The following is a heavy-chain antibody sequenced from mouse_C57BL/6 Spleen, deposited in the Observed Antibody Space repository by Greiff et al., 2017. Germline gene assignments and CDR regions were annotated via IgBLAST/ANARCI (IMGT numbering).Heavy chain of an antibody. CDR1: GYTFTSYW. CDR2: IDPSDSYT. Sequence: QVQLQQPGAELVKPGASVKLSCKASGYTFTSYWMQWVKQRPGQGLEWIGEIDPSDSYTNYNGKFKGKATLTADKSSSTAYMQLSSLTSEDSAVYFCARDDYDAMDYWGQGTSVTVSS. J-gene: IGHJ4*01. CDR3: ARDDYDAMDY. V-gene: IGHV1-50*01.